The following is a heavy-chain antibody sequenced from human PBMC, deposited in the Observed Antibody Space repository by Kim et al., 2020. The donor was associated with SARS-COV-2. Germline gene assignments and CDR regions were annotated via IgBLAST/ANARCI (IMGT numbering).Heavy chain of an antibody. D-gene: IGHD6-13*01. V-gene: IGHV4-59*01. Sequence: SPSLKSRVAISVDTPKNQFSLKLISVTAAGTAVYYCARVFSTSWYFYFDYWGQGALVTVSS. CDR3: ARVFSTSWYFYFDY. J-gene: IGHJ4*02.